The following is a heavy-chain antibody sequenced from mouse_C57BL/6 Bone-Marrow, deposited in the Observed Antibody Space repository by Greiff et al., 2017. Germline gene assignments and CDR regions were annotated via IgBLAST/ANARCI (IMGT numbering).Heavy chain of an antibody. Sequence: QVQLQQSGTELVKPGASVKLSCKASGYTFTSYWMHWVKPRPGQGLEWIGNFNPSNGGTNYNDKFKSKATLTVDKSSSTAYMQLSSLTSEYSAVYYCARWDYGDYVNYFDYWGQGTTLTVSS. CDR2: FNPSNGGT. V-gene: IGHV1-53*01. J-gene: IGHJ2*01. D-gene: IGHD2-13*01. CDR1: GYTFTSYW. CDR3: ARWDYGDYVNYFDY.